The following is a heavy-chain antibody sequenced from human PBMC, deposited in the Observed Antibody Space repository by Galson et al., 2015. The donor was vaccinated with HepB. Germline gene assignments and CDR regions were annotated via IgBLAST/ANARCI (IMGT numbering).Heavy chain of an antibody. J-gene: IGHJ3*02. CDR3: AKKDNSGLYAFDI. V-gene: IGHV4-4*02. D-gene: IGHD3-22*01. Sequence: SETLSLTCTVSDGSISSSNWWSWVRQPPGKGLEWIGEMYHSGSANYNPSLKSRVTISIDKSKNQFSLKLTSVTAADTAVYYCAKKDNSGLYAFDIWGQGTVVTVSS. CDR2: MYHSGSA. CDR1: DGSISSSNW.